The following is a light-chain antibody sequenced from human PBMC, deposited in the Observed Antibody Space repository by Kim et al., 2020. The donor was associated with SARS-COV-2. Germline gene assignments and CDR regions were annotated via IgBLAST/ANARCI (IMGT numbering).Light chain of an antibody. J-gene: IGKJ4*01. CDR2: AAS. V-gene: IGKV1-16*02. CDR1: QAIGNS. CDR3: QQYRIYPFT. Sequence: SASLGDRVTISRRASQAIGNSLNWFQQKPGKAPKSLIDAASTLQSGVPSKFAGSGSGTDFTLTINNLQPEDFATYFCQQYRIYPFTFGGGTKLEI.